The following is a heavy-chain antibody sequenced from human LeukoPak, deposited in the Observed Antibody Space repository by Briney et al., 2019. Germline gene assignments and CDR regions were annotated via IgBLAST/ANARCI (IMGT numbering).Heavy chain of an antibody. CDR3: ARGRLYPPYYCGGDCYSVFSAFDI. Sequence: GGSLTLSCPASGCTFSSYWMSWVRQAPGKGREGVAKIKQDGSEKYHVDSVKGRFTLSRDNAKNSLYLQMNSLNAEGQAVVYRARGRLYPPYYCGGDCYSVFSAFDIWGQGTTATVSS. CDR1: GCTFSSYW. D-gene: IGHD2-21*02. V-gene: IGHV3-7*01. J-gene: IGHJ3*02. CDR2: IKQDGSEK.